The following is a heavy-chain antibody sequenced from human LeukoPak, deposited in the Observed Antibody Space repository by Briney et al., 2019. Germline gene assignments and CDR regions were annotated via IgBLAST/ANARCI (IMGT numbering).Heavy chain of an antibody. J-gene: IGHJ4*02. D-gene: IGHD6-19*01. CDR2: ISYDGSNK. Sequence: GGSLRLSCAASGFTFSSYAMHWVRQAPGKGLEWVAVISYDGSNKYYADSVKGRFTISRDNSKNTLYLQMNSLRAEDMAVYYCARDQRPVALDYWGQGTLVTVSS. CDR1: GFTFSSYA. CDR3: ARDQRPVALDY. V-gene: IGHV3-30*04.